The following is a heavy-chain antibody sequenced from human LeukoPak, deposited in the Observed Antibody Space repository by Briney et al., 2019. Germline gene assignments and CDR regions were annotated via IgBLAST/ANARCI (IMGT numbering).Heavy chain of an antibody. V-gene: IGHV3-23*01. D-gene: IGHD3-10*01. CDR2: ISGSGGST. CDR3: AKARALLWFGELSYGMDV. Sequence: GGSLRLSCAASGFTFSSYAMSWVRQAPGKGLEWVSAISGSGGSTYYADSVKGRFTISRDNSKNTLYLQKNSLRAEDTAVYYCAKARALLWFGELSYGMDVWGQGTTVTVSS. CDR1: GFTFSSYA. J-gene: IGHJ6*02.